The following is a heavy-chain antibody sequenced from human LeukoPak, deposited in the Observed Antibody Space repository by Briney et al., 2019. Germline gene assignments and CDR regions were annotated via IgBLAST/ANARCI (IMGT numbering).Heavy chain of an antibody. Sequence: SGTLSLTCAVSGGSISSSNWWSWVRQPPGKGLEWIGEIYHSGSTNYNPSLKSRVTISVDTSKNQFSLKLSSVTAADTAVYYCARAFRTYSYGYRSPYFDYWGQGTLVTVSS. J-gene: IGHJ4*02. CDR1: GGSISSSNW. CDR2: IYHSGST. CDR3: ARAFRTYSYGYRSPYFDY. D-gene: IGHD5-18*01. V-gene: IGHV4-4*02.